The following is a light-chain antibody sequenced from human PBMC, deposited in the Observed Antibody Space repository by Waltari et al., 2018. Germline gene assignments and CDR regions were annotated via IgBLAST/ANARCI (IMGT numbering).Light chain of an antibody. CDR2: KAS. CDR1: QDISHN. V-gene: IGKV1D-13*01. CDR3: QQGHNIPWT. Sequence: IQMTQSPSSLSASVGDRVTITCQASQDISHNLAWYQQKTGKVPNLLIYKASTLQSGVPSRFSGSGSGTYFTLTITSLQPEDFASYYCQQGHNIPWTFGQGTKVEIK. J-gene: IGKJ1*01.